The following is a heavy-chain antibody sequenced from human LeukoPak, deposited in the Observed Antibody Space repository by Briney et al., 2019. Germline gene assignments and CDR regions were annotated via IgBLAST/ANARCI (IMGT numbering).Heavy chain of an antibody. CDR1: GYTFTSYY. D-gene: IGHD1-20*01. Sequence: ASVKVSCKASGYTFTSYYIHWVRQAPGQGLEWMGLINPSSGNTPYAQQFQGRVTMTRDTSTSTVYMELSSLRSEDTAVYYCARHSLIGTTPFDYWGQGTLVTVSS. CDR3: ARHSLIGTTPFDY. J-gene: IGHJ4*02. CDR2: INPSSGNT. V-gene: IGHV1-46*01.